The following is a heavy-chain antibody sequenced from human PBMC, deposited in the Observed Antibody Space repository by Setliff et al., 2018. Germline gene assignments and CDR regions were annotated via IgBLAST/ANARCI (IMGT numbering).Heavy chain of an antibody. CDR3: ARSLGSGSYYNSRPFYSDY. CDR2: IDPSGNT. D-gene: IGHD3-10*01. CDR1: GGSISSGSNY. V-gene: IGHV4-61*09. J-gene: IGHJ4*02. Sequence: SETLSLTCTVSGGSISSGSNYWSWIRQPAGRGLEWIGHIDPSGNTNYHPSLKSRVTISGDTSKSQFSLKLTSVTAADTAVYFCARSLGSGSYYNSRPFYSDYWGQGTLVTVSS.